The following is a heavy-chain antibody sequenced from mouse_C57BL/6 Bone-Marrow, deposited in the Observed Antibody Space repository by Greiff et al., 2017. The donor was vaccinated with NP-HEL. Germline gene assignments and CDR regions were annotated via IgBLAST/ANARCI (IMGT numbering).Heavy chain of an antibody. J-gene: IGHJ2*01. D-gene: IGHD2-2*01. CDR3: ARWLSGD. CDR1: GYTFTSYW. Sequence: QVQLQQPGAELVRPGTSVKLSCKASGYTFTSYWMHWVKQRPGQGLEWIGVIDPSDSYTNYNQKFKGKATLTVDTSSSTAYMQLSSLTSEDSTVYYGARWLSGDWGEGTTLTVAS. CDR2: IDPSDSYT. V-gene: IGHV1-59*01.